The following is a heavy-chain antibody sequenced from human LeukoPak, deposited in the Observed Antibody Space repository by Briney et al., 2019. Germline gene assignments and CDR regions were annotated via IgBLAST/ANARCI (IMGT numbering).Heavy chain of an antibody. J-gene: IGHJ4*02. CDR1: RGSTSTYY. V-gene: IGHV4-59*01. CDR3: TTYHFRGATSHYFDY. D-gene: IGHD3-10*02. Sequence: SETLSLTCTVSRGSTSTYYWSWIRQPAGKGLEWIGNIYYSGSTYYNPSLKSRVTISVDTSNNQFSLKLSSVTAADTAVYYCTTYHFRGATSHYFDYWGQGILVTVSS. CDR2: IYYSGST.